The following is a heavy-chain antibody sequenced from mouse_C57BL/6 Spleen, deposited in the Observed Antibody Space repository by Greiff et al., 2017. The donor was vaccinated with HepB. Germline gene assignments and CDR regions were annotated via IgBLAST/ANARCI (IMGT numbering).Heavy chain of an antibody. Sequence: VQLQQSGAELVKAGASVKMSCKASGYTFTSYWMHWVKQRLGQGLEWFAETNPTNGRTYYNEKFKSKGTLTVDKSSSTAYMLLSGPTFEDSAVYYCARMKKIVATYFDCWGQGTTLTVSS. D-gene: IGHD1-1*01. V-gene: IGHV1S81*02. CDR2: TNPTNGRT. CDR3: ARMKKIVATYFDC. J-gene: IGHJ2*01. CDR1: GYTFTSYW.